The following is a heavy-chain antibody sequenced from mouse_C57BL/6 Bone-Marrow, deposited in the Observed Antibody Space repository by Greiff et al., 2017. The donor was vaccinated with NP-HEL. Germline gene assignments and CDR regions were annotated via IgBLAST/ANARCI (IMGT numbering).Heavy chain of an antibody. CDR1: GYTFTDYY. V-gene: IGHV1-19*01. Sequence: EVQLQQSGPVLVKPGASVKMSCKASGYTFTDYYMNWVKQSHGKSLEWIGVINPYNGGTSYNQKFKGKATLTVDKSSSTAYMELSSLTSEDSAVYYCSRGYYSNYDYAMDYWGQGTSVTVSS. J-gene: IGHJ4*01. CDR3: SRGYYSNYDYAMDY. CDR2: INPYNGGT. D-gene: IGHD2-5*01.